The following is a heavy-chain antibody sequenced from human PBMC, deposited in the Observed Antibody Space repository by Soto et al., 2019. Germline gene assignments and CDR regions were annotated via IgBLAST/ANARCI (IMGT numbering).Heavy chain of an antibody. CDR1: GFTFSNYG. J-gene: IGHJ4*02. CDR2: ISYDGNNK. V-gene: IGHV3-30*18. CDR3: AKDWGYYGSGSSYFDY. D-gene: IGHD3-10*01. Sequence: PGGSLSLSCAASGFTFSNYGIHWVRQAPGKGLEWVAVISYDGNNKYYADSVKGRFTISRDNSKNTLYLQMNSLRAEDTAVYYCAKDWGYYGSGSSYFDYWGQGTLVTVSS.